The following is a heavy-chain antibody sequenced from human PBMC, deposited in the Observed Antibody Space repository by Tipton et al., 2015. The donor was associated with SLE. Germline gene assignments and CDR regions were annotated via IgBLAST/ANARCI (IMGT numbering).Heavy chain of an antibody. D-gene: IGHD3-3*01. CDR3: ARLDTIFGVLN. CDR1: GGSISSSSYY. Sequence: TLSLTCTVSGGSISSSSYYWGWIRQPPGEALEWIGYIYYSGSTYYIPSLESRITLSADTSKNQFSLKLTSVTAADTAVYYCARLDTIFGVLNWGQGTLVTVSS. CDR2: IYYSGST. J-gene: IGHJ4*02. V-gene: IGHV4-31*03.